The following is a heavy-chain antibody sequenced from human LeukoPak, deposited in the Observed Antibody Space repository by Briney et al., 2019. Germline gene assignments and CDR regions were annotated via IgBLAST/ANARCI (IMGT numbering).Heavy chain of an antibody. J-gene: IGHJ4*02. CDR1: GYSFTGYY. CDR3: ARTNGGYEYN. CDR2: INPYSGDT. V-gene: IGHV1-2*02. Sequence: ASVKVSCKASGYSFTGYYIHWVRQAPGQGLAWMGWINPYSGDTTYAQKFQGRFTLNRDTSISTAYMEVSRLKSDDTAVYYCARTNGGYEYNWGQGTRVIVSS. D-gene: IGHD5-12*01.